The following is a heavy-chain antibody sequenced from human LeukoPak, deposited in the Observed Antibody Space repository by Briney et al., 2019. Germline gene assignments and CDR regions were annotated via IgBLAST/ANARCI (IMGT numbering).Heavy chain of an antibody. V-gene: IGHV4-59*01. CDR2: IYYSGST. D-gene: IGHD6-6*01. J-gene: IGHJ5*02. CDR3: ARAAAARPKNWFDP. Sequence: SETLSLTCTVSGGSISSYYWSWIRQPPGKGLEWIGYIYYSGSTNYNPSLKSRVTISVDTSKNQFSLKLSSVTAADTAVYYCARAAAARPKNWFDPWGQGTLVTVSS. CDR1: GGSISSYY.